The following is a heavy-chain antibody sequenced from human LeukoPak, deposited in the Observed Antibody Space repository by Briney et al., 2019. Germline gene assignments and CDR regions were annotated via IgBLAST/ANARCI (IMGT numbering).Heavy chain of an antibody. CDR3: AREWEPPGVPYAFDI. Sequence: ASVKVSCKASGGTFSSYAISWVRQAPGQGLEWMGWISAYNGNTNYAQKLQGRVTMTTDTSTSTAYMELRSLRSDDTAVYYCAREWEPPGVPYAFDIWGQGTMVTVSS. J-gene: IGHJ3*02. CDR1: GGTFSSYA. CDR2: ISAYNGNT. D-gene: IGHD1-26*01. V-gene: IGHV1-18*01.